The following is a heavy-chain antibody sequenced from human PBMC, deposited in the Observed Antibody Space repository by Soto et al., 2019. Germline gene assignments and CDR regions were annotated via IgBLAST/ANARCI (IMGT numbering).Heavy chain of an antibody. Sequence: PSETLSLTCTVSGGSISSYYWSWIRQPPGKGLEWIGYIYYSGSTNYNPSLKSRVTISVDTSKNQFSLKLSSVTAADTAVYYCARQVAVAGTWNYYYYMDVWGKGTTVTVSS. V-gene: IGHV4-59*08. CDR2: IYYSGST. J-gene: IGHJ6*03. D-gene: IGHD6-19*01. CDR1: GGSISSYY. CDR3: ARQVAVAGTWNYYYYMDV.